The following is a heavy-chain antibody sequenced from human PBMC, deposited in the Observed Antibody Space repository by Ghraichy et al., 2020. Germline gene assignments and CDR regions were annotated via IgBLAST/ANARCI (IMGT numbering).Heavy chain of an antibody. V-gene: IGHV1-18*04. D-gene: IGHD3-22*01. CDR1: GYTFTSYG. Sequence: ASVKVSCKASGYTFTSYGISWVRQAPGQGLEWMGWISAYNGNTNYAQKLQGRVTMTTDTSTSTAYMELRSLRSDDTAVYYCARDLSSITMIVVVTLFDYWGQGTLVTVSS. CDR2: ISAYNGNT. CDR3: ARDLSSITMIVVVTLFDY. J-gene: IGHJ4*02.